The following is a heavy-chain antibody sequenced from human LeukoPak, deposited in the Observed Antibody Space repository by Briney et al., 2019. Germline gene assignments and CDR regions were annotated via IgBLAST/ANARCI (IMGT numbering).Heavy chain of an antibody. V-gene: IGHV4-59*01. D-gene: IGHD2-2*01. CDR1: GGSISSYY. Sequence: SETLSLTCTVSGGSISSYYWSWIRQPPGKGLEWIGYIYYSGSTNYNPSLMSRVTISVDTSKNQFSLKLSSVTAADTAVYYCAGDRPSVGYCSSTSCVAWGQGTLVTVSS. J-gene: IGHJ5*02. CDR2: IYYSGST. CDR3: AGDRPSVGYCSSTSCVA.